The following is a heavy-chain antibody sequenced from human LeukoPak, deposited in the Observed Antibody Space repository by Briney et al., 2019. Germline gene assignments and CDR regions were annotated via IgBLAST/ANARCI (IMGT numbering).Heavy chain of an antibody. V-gene: IGHV3-30-3*01. Sequence: PGGSLRLSCAASGFTFSSYAMHWVRQAPGKGLEWVAVILYDGSNKYYADSVKGRFTISRDNSKNTLYLQMNSLRAEDTAVYYCAREARDAVAAFYFDYWGQGTLVTVSS. CDR2: ILYDGSNK. CDR3: AREARDAVAAFYFDY. J-gene: IGHJ4*02. D-gene: IGHD6-19*01. CDR1: GFTFSSYA.